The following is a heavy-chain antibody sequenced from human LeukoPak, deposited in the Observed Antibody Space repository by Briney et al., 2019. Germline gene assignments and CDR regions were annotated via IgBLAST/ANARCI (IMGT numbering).Heavy chain of an antibody. CDR2: INHSGTT. CDR1: GGSFSGYY. D-gene: IGHD3-10*01. Sequence: SETLSLTCAVYGGSFSGYYWTWIRQPTGKGLEWIGEINHSGTTNYNPSLKSRVTISVDTSKNQFSLKLRSVTAADTAVYYCARGGITMAYYGMDVWGRGTPVTVSS. V-gene: IGHV4-34*01. CDR3: ARGGITMAYYGMDV. J-gene: IGHJ6*04.